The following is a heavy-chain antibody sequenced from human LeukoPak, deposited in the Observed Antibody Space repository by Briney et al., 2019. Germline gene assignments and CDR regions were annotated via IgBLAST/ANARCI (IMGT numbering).Heavy chain of an antibody. Sequence: SVKVSCKASVGTFSSYSISWVRQAPGQGLEGMGRIIPIFGIPNYAQKFQGRVTIAADKSTSTAYMELSSLRSEDTAVYYCARDFKESKWNDAHWFDPWGQGTLVTVSS. J-gene: IGHJ5*02. V-gene: IGHV1-69*04. CDR2: IIPIFGIP. CDR3: ARDFKESKWNDAHWFDP. CDR1: VGTFSSYS. D-gene: IGHD1-20*01.